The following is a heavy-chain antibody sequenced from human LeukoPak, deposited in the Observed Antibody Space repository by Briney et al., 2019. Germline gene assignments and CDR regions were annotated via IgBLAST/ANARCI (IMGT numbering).Heavy chain of an antibody. CDR2: IHPDTGGT. CDR3: ARGGEVCSSTSCYRGHEY. Sequence: ASVKVSCKASGYSFTGYYMHWVRQAPGQGLEWMGWIHPDTGGTSYAQRFQGRVTMTRDTSISTGYMELRRLTSDDTAVYYCARGGEVCSSTSCYRGHEYWGQGTLVTVSS. CDR1: GYSFTGYY. D-gene: IGHD2-2*01. V-gene: IGHV1-2*02. J-gene: IGHJ4*02.